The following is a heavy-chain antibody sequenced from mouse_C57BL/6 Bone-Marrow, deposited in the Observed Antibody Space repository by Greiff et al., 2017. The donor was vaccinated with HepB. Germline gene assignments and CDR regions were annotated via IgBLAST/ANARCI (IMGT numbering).Heavy chain of an antibody. D-gene: IGHD1-1*01. J-gene: IGHJ1*03. CDR2: ISSGSSTI. Sequence: DVMLVESGGGLVKPGGSLKLSCAASGFTFSDYGMHWVRQAPEKGLEWVAYISSGSSTIYYADTVKGRFTISRANAKNTLFLQMTSLRSEDTAMYYCARKPVYYYGSRYWYFDVWGTGTTVTVSS. CDR3: ARKPVYYYGSRYWYFDV. V-gene: IGHV5-17*01. CDR1: GFTFSDYG.